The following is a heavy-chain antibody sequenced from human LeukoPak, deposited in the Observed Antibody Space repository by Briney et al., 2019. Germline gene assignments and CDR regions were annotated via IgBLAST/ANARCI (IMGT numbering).Heavy chain of an antibody. D-gene: IGHD3-9*01. V-gene: IGHV3-30*18. CDR1: GFTFSSYG. CDR2: ISYDGSNK. CDR3: AKDLVLRYFDWAFDY. Sequence: GGSLRPSCAASGFTFSSYGMHWVRQAPGKGLEWVAVISYDGSNKYYADSVKGRFTISRDNSKNTLYLQMSSLRAEDTAVYYCAKDLVLRYFDWAFDYWGQGTLVTVSS. J-gene: IGHJ4*02.